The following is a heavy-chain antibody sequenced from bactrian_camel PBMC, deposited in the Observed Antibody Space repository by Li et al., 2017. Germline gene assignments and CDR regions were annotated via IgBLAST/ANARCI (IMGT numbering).Heavy chain of an antibody. D-gene: IGHD1*01. V-gene: IGHV3S6*01. J-gene: IGHJ4*01. CDR1: GFIFSSYW. Sequence: VQLVESGGGLVQPGGSLRLSCSTSGFIFSSYWIYWVRQAPGKGLEWVSSIYSDGSNTWYADSVKGRFTISRDNAKNTVSLQMNNLKPEDTAMYYCATSLRVGGCGTLMVPHEWEAWGQGTQVTVS. CDR2: IYSDGSNT. CDR3: ATSLRVGGCGTLMVPHEWEA.